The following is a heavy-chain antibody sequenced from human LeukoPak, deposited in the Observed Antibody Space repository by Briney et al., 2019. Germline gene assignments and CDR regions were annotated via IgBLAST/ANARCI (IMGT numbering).Heavy chain of an antibody. CDR1: GLTFNSYW. Sequence: GGSLRLSCAASGLTFNSYWMSWVRQAPGKGLEWVANIKKDGSEKYYVDSVEGRFTISRDNAKNSLYLQMNSLRAEDTAVYYCARDLDTYVVLTAYDTFDIWGQGTMVTVSS. V-gene: IGHV3-7*01. CDR3: ARDLDTYVVLTAYDTFDI. CDR2: IKKDGSEK. D-gene: IGHD2-21*02. J-gene: IGHJ3*02.